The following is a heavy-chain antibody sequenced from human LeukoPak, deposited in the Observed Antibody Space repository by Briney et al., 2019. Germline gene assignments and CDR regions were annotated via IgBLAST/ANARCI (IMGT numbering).Heavy chain of an antibody. CDR1: GYIFTGYY. Sequence: ASVKVSCKASGYIFTGYYMHWVRQAPGQGPEWMGWINPNSGGTNYARKFQGRVTMTRDTSISTAYMELSRLRSDDTAVYYCARETYYYDSSGSAIDYWGQGTLVTVSS. CDR2: INPNSGGT. V-gene: IGHV1-2*02. J-gene: IGHJ4*02. D-gene: IGHD3-22*01. CDR3: ARETYYYDSSGSAIDY.